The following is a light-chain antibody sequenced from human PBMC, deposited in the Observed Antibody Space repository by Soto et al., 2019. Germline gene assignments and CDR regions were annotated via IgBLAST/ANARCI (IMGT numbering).Light chain of an antibody. CDR3: QQLNSYPT. V-gene: IGKV1-9*01. Sequence: DIEMTQSGSTMSGSVGDRVTITCRASQGISSYLAWYQQKPGKAPKLLIYAASTLQSGVPSRFSGSGSGTDFTLTISSLQPEDFATYYCQQLNSYPTFGQGTRLEIK. J-gene: IGKJ5*01. CDR1: QGISSY. CDR2: AAS.